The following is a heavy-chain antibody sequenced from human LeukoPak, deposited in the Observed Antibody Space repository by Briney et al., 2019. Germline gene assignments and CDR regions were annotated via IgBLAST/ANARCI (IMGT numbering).Heavy chain of an antibody. D-gene: IGHD3-9*01. CDR2: IYYSGST. CDR3: ARRVIRYFDWLPDSFDY. CDR1: GGSISSSSYY. V-gene: IGHV4-39*01. J-gene: IGHJ4*02. Sequence: PSETLSLTCTVSGGSISSSSYYWGWIRQPPGKGLEWIGSIYYSGSTYYNPSLKSRVTISVDTSKNQFSLKLSSVTAADTAVYYCARRVIRYFDWLPDSFDYWGQGTLVTVSS.